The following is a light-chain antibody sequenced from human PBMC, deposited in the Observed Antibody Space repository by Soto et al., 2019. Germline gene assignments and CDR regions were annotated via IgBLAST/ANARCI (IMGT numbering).Light chain of an antibody. CDR1: QSVATN. CDR2: GAS. J-gene: IGKJ1*01. V-gene: IGKV3-15*01. CDR3: QQYGDMWT. Sequence: EIVMTQSPATLSVSPGERATLSCRASQSVATNLAWYQQRPGQAPRLLIYGASKRAIGLPARFSGSGSGTDFTLTINRLEPEDFAVYFCQQYGDMWTFGQGTKVDIK.